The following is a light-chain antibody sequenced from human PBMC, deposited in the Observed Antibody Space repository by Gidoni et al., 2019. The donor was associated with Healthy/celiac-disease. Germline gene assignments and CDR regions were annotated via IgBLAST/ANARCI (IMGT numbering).Light chain of an antibody. CDR2: STS. V-gene: IGLV7-43*01. CDR3: LLYYGGAQSAV. Sequence: QTVVTQEPSLTVSPGGTVTLTCASSTGAVTSGYYPNWFQQKPGQAPRALMYSTSNKHSWTPARFSGSLLGGKAALTLSGVQPEDEAEYYCLLYYGGAQSAVFGGGTKLTVL. J-gene: IGLJ2*01. CDR1: TGAVTSGYY.